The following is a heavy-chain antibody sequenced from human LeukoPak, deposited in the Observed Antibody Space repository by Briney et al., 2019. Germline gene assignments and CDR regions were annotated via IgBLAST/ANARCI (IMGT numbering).Heavy chain of an antibody. D-gene: IGHD6-19*01. V-gene: IGHV3-64*01. Sequence: GGSLRLSCVVSGFTFSSYAMHWVRQAPGKGLEYVSAISSNGGSTYYANSVKGRFTIYRDNSKNTLCLQMGSLRVEDMAVYYCARASSGWYGYWGQGTLVTVSS. CDR3: ARASSGWYGY. CDR1: GFTFSSYA. CDR2: ISSNGGST. J-gene: IGHJ4*02.